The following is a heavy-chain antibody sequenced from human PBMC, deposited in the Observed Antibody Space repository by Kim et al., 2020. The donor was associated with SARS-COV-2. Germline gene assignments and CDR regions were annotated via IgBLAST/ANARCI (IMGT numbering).Heavy chain of an antibody. CDR2: IYYSGST. Sequence: SETLSLTCTVSGGSISSSSYYWGWIRQPPGKGLEWIGSIYYSGSTYYNPSLKSRVTISVDTSKNQFSLKLSSVTAADTAVYYCARTYYDYVWGSYPLAPPTYWGQGTLVTVSS. CDR3: ARTYYDYVWGSYPLAPPTY. J-gene: IGHJ4*02. V-gene: IGHV4-39*07. CDR1: GGSISSSSYY. D-gene: IGHD3-16*02.